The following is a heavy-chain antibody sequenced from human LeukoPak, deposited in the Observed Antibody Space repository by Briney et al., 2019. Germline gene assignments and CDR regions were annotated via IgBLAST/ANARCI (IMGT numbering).Heavy chain of an antibody. CDR2: ISSASGSI. CDR1: GFAFSSYS. J-gene: IGHJ4*02. CDR3: ARPLYSSSAFFDY. Sequence: PGGSLRLSCAASGFAFSSYSMNWVRQAPGKGPEWLSYISSASGSIYYADSVKGRFTISRDNAKNSLFLQMNSLRAEDTAMYYCARPLYSSSAFFDYWGQGTLVTVSS. V-gene: IGHV3-48*04. D-gene: IGHD6-13*01.